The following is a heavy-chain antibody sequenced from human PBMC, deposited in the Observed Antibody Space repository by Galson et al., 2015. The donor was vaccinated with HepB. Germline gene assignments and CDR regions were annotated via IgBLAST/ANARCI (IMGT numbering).Heavy chain of an antibody. CDR3: ARVKAYCGGDCYSKRGYQYFQH. CDR1: GGSFSGYY. D-gene: IGHD2-21*01. CDR2: INHSGST. V-gene: IGHV4-34*01. Sequence: TLSLTCAVYGGSFSGYYWSWIRQPPGKGLEWIGEINHSGSTNYNPSLKSRVTISVDTSKNQFSLKLSSVTAADTAVYYCARVKAYCGGDCYSKRGYQYFQHWGQGTLVTVSS. J-gene: IGHJ1*01.